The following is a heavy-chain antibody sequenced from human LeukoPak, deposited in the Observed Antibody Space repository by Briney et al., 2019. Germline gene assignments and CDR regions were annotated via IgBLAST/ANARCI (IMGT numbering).Heavy chain of an antibody. D-gene: IGHD6-13*01. V-gene: IGHV4-59*12. CDR2: IYYSGST. J-gene: IGHJ3*02. CDR1: GGSISSYY. CDR3: ARGIGIAAAGPEDAFDI. Sequence: SETLSLTCTVSGGSISSYYWSWIRQPPGKGLEWIGYIYYSGSTNYNPSLKSRVTISVDTSKNQFSLKLSSVTAADTAVYYCARGIGIAAAGPEDAFDIWGQGTMATVSS.